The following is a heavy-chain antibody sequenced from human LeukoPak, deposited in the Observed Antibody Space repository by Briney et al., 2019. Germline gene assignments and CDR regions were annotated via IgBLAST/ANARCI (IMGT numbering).Heavy chain of an antibody. J-gene: IGHJ4*02. Sequence: GGSLRLSYTASGFNFNEHGMHWVRQAPGKGLEWVAFLRHDGSNIHYADSVKGRFTISRDNSKKTVFLQMNSLRAADTAVYYCARSSPVVTAIPDYWGQGTLVTVSS. CDR1: GFNFNEHG. CDR2: LRHDGSNI. D-gene: IGHD2-21*02. V-gene: IGHV3-30*02. CDR3: ARSSPVVTAIPDY.